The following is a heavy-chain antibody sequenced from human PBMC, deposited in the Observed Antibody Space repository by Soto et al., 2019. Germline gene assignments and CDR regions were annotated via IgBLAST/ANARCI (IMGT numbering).Heavy chain of an antibody. V-gene: IGHV1-69*13. CDR2: IIPIFGTA. CDR3: ARGPYCSGGSCYSDYFDY. CDR1: GCTFSSYA. J-gene: IGHJ4*02. Sequence: SVKVSCKASGCTFSSYAISWVRQAPGQGLEWMGGIIPIFGTANYAQKFQGRVTITADESTSTAYMELSSLRSEDTAVYYCARGPYCSGGSCYSDYFDYWGQGTLVTVSS. D-gene: IGHD2-15*01.